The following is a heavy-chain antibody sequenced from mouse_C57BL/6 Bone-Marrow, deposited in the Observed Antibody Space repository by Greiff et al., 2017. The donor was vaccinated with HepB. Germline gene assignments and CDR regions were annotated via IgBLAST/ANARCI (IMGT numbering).Heavy chain of an antibody. V-gene: IGHV5-9-1*02. D-gene: IGHD2-2*01. CDR1: GFTFSSYA. Sequence: DVMLVESGEGLVKPGGSLKLSCAASGFTFSSYAMSWVRQTPEKRLEWVAYISSGGDYIYYADTVKGRFTISRDNARNTLYLQMSSLKSEDTAMYYCTRVCPIYGWDAMEYWGQGTSVTVSS. CDR3: TRVCPIYGWDAMEY. J-gene: IGHJ4*01. CDR2: ISSGGDYI.